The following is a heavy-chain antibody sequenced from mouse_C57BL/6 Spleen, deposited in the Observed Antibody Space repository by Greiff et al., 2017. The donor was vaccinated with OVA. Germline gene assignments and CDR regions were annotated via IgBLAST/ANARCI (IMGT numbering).Heavy chain of an antibody. D-gene: IGHD1-1*01. J-gene: IGHJ3*01. V-gene: IGHV5-17*01. CDR2: ISSGSSTI. CDR3: ARGDGTPFAY. Sequence: EVKLVESGGGLVKPGGSLKLSCAASGFTFSDYGMHWVRQAPEKGLEWVAYISSGSSTIYYADTVKGRFTISRDNAKNTLFLQMTSLRSEDTAMYYCARGDGTPFAYWGQGTLVTVSA. CDR1: GFTFSDYG.